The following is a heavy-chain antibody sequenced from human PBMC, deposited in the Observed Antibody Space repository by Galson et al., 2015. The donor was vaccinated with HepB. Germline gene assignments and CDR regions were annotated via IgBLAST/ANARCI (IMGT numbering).Heavy chain of an antibody. D-gene: IGHD5-24*01. J-gene: IGHJ4*02. V-gene: IGHV1-3*01. Sequence: SVKVSCKASGYSFNIYTIHWMRQAPGHRLEWMGWANAGNGNTKYSQKFQDRITLTRDTSATTAYMELSSLESEDTAVYYCARGGQWPQFYYFDYWGQGTLVTVSS. CDR2: ANAGNGNT. CDR3: ARGGQWPQFYYFDY. CDR1: GYSFNIYT.